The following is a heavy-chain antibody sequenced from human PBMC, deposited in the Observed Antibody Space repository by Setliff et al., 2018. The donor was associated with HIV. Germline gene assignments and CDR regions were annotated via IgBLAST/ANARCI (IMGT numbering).Heavy chain of an antibody. CDR2: VDPEDDET. CDR1: GYTFTDYY. CDR3: ATLSTSCSSTSGYYFDN. V-gene: IGHV1-69-2*01. Sequence: ASVKVSCKASGYTFTDYYMHWVQQAPGKGLEWVGRVDPEDDETLFAENFQGRVTITADTSTDTAYMEMTSLRSVDTAVYYCATLSTSCSSTSGYYFDNWGQGTRVTVPQ. D-gene: IGHD2-2*01. J-gene: IGHJ4*02.